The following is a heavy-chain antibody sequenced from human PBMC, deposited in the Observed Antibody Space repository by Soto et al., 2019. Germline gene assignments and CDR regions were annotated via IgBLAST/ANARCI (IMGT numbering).Heavy chain of an antibody. CDR1: GGSFSGYY. J-gene: IGHJ4*02. V-gene: IGHV4-34*01. CDR3: ALRTRGYFDWLKDD. D-gene: IGHD3-9*01. CDR2: INHSGST. Sequence: SETLSLTCAVYGGSFSGYYRSWIRQPPGKGLEWIGEINHSGSTNYNPSLKSRVTISVDTSKNQFSLKLSSVTAADTAVYYCALRTRGYFDWLKDDWGQGTLVTVSS.